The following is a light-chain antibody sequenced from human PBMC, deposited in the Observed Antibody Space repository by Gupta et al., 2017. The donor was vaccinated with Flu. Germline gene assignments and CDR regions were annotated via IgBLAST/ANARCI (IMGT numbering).Light chain of an antibody. V-gene: IGKV3-11*01. Sequence: EIVLTQSPATLSLFPGETATLYCRASQSVSNYLAWYQQKPGQAPRLLIYDASNRATGIPVRFSGSGSGTDFTLTISSLEPEDFAVYYCQQRTNWPRITFGQGTRLEI. CDR1: QSVSNY. J-gene: IGKJ5*01. CDR2: DAS. CDR3: QQRTNWPRIT.